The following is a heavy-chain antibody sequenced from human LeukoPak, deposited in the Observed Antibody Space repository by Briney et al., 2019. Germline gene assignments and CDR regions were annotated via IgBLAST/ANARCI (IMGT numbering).Heavy chain of an antibody. V-gene: IGHV4-59*02. CDR1: GASVSRYY. Sequence: SETLSLTCTVSGASVSRYYSYWVRQSPGKGLEWIGYVQYSGSTYYNPSLKSRVSLSVDASKNQFSLNLKSVTTADTAVYYCASSPRGTEYFHHWGQGTLVTVSS. CDR2: VQYSGST. D-gene: IGHD3-10*01. J-gene: IGHJ1*01. CDR3: ASSPRGTEYFHH.